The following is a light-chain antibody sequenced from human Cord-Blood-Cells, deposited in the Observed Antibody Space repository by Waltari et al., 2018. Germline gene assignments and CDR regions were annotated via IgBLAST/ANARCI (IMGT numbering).Light chain of an antibody. CDR1: RSDVGGYNY. CDR3: SSYTSSSTGV. V-gene: IGLV2-14*01. CDR2: EVS. Sequence: QSALTQPASVSGSPGQSITLSCTGTRSDVGGYNYVSWYQQHPGIAPKLMIYEVSNRPSGVSNRFAGSKSGNTASLTISGLQAEDEADYYCSSYTSSSTGVFGGGTKLTVL. J-gene: IGLJ3*02.